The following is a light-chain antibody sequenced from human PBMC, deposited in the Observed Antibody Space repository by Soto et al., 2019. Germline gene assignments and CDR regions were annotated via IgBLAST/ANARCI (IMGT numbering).Light chain of an antibody. Sequence: ETVMTQSPATLSVSPGERATLSCRASQTDSSNLAWYQQKPGQAPRLLIYGASTRATGIPARFSGSGSGTEFTLTISSLQSEDFAVYYCQQYNNWLTWTFGQGTKVEIK. CDR2: GAS. V-gene: IGKV3-15*01. CDR1: QTDSSN. CDR3: QQYNNWLTWT. J-gene: IGKJ1*01.